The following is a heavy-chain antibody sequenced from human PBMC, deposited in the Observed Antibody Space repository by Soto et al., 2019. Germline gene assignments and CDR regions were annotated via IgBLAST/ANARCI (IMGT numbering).Heavy chain of an antibody. CDR3: ARRSTLSSHAIDV. Sequence: GGSLRLSCAASGFTFTSYEMHWVRQAPGKGLEWVAIISYDGSNKYYADSVKGRFTMSRDNSRSTLDLQMDSLRVGDTAVYYCARRSTLSSHAIDVWGQGTTVTVSS. D-gene: IGHD3-10*01. CDR1: GFTFTSYE. J-gene: IGHJ6*02. V-gene: IGHV3-30-3*01. CDR2: ISYDGSNK.